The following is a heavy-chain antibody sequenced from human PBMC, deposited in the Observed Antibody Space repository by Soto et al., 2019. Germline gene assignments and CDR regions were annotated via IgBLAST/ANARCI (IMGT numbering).Heavy chain of an antibody. V-gene: IGHV3-48*01. J-gene: IGHJ4*02. D-gene: IGHD5-12*01. CDR1: GFTFSSYS. CDR2: ISSSSSTI. Sequence: EVQLVESGGGLVQPGGSLRLSCAASGFTFSSYSMNWVRQAPGKGLEWVSYISSSSSTIYYADSVKGRFTISRDNAKTSLYLQMNSLRAEDTAVYYCASLGYSGYDVFDYWGQGTLVTVSS. CDR3: ASLGYSGYDVFDY.